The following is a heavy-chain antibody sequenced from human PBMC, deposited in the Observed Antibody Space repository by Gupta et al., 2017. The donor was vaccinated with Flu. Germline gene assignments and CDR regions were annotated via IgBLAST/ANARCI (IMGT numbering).Heavy chain of an antibody. V-gene: IGHV3-30*18. CDR3: AKDVGGWIYGYFDS. CDR1: GFIFSSYG. Sequence: QVQLVESGGGVVQSGRSLRLSCVGSGFIFSSYGMHWVRQAPGKGPEWLAYISLEVNNEYYADSVRGRFTISRDNSKNTLYLQINSVRDEDTAVYYCAKDVGGWIYGYFDSWGQGTLLTVSS. D-gene: IGHD3-16*01. J-gene: IGHJ4*02. CDR2: ISLEVNNE.